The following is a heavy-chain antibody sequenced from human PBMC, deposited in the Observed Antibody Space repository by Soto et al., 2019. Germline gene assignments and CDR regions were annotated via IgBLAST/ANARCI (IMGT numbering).Heavy chain of an antibody. D-gene: IGHD5-12*01. CDR3: ARGSTLRVDRGDYYYGMDV. V-gene: IGHV1-69*01. Sequence: QVQLVQSGAEVKKPGSSVKVSCKASGGTFSSYAISWVRQAPGQGLEWMGGIIPIFGTANYAQKFQGRVTITADESTSTAYMELSSLRSEDTAVYYCARGSTLRVDRGDYYYGMDVWGQGTTVTVSS. CDR1: GGTFSSYA. CDR2: IIPIFGTA. J-gene: IGHJ6*02.